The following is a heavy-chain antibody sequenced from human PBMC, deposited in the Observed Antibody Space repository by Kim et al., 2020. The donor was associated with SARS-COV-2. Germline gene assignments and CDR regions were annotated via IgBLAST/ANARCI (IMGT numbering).Heavy chain of an antibody. Sequence: PSLKDRVTKSVDTSKNQFSLKLSSVTAADTAVYYCARDRGDSSSWYIGYWGQGTLVTVSS. D-gene: IGHD6-13*01. CDR3: ARDRGDSSSWYIGY. J-gene: IGHJ4*02. V-gene: IGHV4-4*07.